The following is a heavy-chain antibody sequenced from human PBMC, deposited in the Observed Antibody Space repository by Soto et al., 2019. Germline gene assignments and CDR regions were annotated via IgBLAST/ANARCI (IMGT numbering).Heavy chain of an antibody. D-gene: IGHD3-16*01. CDR3: AQLGLMTFSHKHYFNH. CDR1: GFSFDNYG. Sequence: EVQLLESGGDLVQPGGSLRLSCVASGFSFDNYGMSWVRQAPGEGLEWISAIKSDGTSTYYAASVEDRFTISRDNSKNTLYLQLNSLRVEAKAVYYCAQLGLMTFSHKHYFNHWGRGTLVTVSS. CDR2: IKSDGTST. J-gene: IGHJ4*02. V-gene: IGHV3-23*01.